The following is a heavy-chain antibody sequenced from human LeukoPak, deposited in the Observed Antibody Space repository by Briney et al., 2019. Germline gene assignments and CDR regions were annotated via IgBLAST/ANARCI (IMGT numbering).Heavy chain of an antibody. J-gene: IGHJ3*02. Sequence: PSETLSLTCTVSGGSISSGGYYWSWIRQHPGKGLEWIGYIYYSGSTYYNPSLKSRVTISVDTSKNQFSLKLSSVTAADTAVYYYARDLVTVTKGFDIWGQGTMVSVSS. CDR2: IYYSGST. CDR3: ARDLVTVTKGFDI. CDR1: GGSISSGGYY. D-gene: IGHD4-17*01. V-gene: IGHV4-31*03.